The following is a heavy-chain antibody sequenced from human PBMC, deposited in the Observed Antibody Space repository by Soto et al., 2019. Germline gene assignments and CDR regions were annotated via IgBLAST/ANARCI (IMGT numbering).Heavy chain of an antibody. Sequence: SETLSLTCTVSGGSISSGDYYWSWIRQPPGKGLEWIGYIYYSGSTYYNPSLKSRVTISVDTSKNQFSLKLSSVTAADTAVYYCARVGKETWIQLWEGPYYFDYWGQGTLVTVSS. V-gene: IGHV4-30-4*01. CDR2: IYYSGST. D-gene: IGHD5-18*01. CDR1: GGSISSGDYY. CDR3: ARVGKETWIQLWEGPYYFDY. J-gene: IGHJ4*02.